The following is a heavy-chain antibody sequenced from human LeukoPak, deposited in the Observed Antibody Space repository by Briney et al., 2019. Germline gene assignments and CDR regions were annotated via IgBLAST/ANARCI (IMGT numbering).Heavy chain of an antibody. CDR3: VRRGDASSGWGDHDF. J-gene: IGHJ4*02. CDR1: GFTFNRNA. V-gene: IGHV3-23*01. Sequence: SGGSLRLSCAASGFTFNRNAISWVRQAPGKGLEWVSTIGGSGDKTFYADSVKGRFPISRDNSKTMVHLQMNSLTGEDTALYYCVRRGDASSGWGDHDFWGQGALVTVSS. D-gene: IGHD6-19*01. CDR2: IGGSGDKT.